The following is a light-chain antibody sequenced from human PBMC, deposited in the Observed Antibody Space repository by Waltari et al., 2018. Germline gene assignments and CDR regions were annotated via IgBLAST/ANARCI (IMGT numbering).Light chain of an antibody. J-gene: IGKJ5*01. CDR1: QGISSN. Sequence: TCRASQGISSNLAWYQQKPGKAPKLLISAASTLQSGVPLRFSGSGSGTDFTLTISSLQPEDSATYYCQQLNSYPITFGQGTRLEIK. V-gene: IGKV1-9*01. CDR2: AAS. CDR3: QQLNSYPIT.